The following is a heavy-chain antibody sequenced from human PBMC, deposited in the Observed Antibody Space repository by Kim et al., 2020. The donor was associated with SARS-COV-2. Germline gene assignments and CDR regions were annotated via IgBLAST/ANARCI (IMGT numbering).Heavy chain of an antibody. CDR3: ARGRTVYAAYFDY. CDR1: GFTFSSYA. Sequence: GGSLRLSCAASGFTFSSYAMHWVRQAPGKGLEWVAVISYDGSNKYYADSVKGRFTISRDNSKNTLYLQMNSLRAEDTAVYYCARGRTVYAAYFDYWGQGAQVTVSS. V-gene: IGHV3-30-3*01. D-gene: IGHD2-8*01. CDR2: ISYDGSNK. J-gene: IGHJ4*02.